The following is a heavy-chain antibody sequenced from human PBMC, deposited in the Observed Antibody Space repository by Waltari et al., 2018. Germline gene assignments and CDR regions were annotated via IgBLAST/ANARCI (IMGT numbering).Heavy chain of an antibody. J-gene: IGHJ4*02. D-gene: IGHD4-17*01. CDR2: IRYDGSNK. CDR1: GFTFSSYG. V-gene: IGHV3-30*02. CDR3: AKDHDYALRAFDY. Sequence: QVQLVESGGGVVQPGGSLRLSCAASGFTFSSYGMHWVRQAPGKGLEWVAFIRYDGSNKYYADSVKGRFTISRDNSKNTLYLQMNSLGAEDTAVYYCAKDHDYALRAFDYWGQGTLVTVSS.